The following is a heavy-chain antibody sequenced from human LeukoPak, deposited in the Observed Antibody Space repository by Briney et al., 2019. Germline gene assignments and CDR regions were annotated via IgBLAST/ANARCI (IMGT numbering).Heavy chain of an antibody. Sequence: GGSLRLSCAASGFTFSSYWMSWVRQAPGKGLEWVANIKEDGSERFYVDSVKGRFTISRDNAKNSLYLQVNSLRAEDTAVYYCARGAGYCSTTGCSDYYYMDVWGKGTTVTVSS. J-gene: IGHJ6*03. V-gene: IGHV3-7*01. CDR2: IKEDGSER. CDR3: ARGAGYCSTTGCSDYYYMDV. CDR1: GFTFSSYW. D-gene: IGHD2-2*01.